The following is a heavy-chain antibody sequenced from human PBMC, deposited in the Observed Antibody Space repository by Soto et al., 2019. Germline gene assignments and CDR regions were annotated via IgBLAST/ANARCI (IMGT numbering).Heavy chain of an antibody. D-gene: IGHD2-8*01. V-gene: IGHV3-15*02. CDR3: TKYPLGYRTASTCWGYFDS. CDR1: GFTFTNAW. CDR2: IYSESDGGTT. J-gene: IGHJ4*02. Sequence: EVQLVESGGALAKPGGSLRLSCAVSGFTFTNAWMSWVRQAPGKGLEWVGRIYSESDGGTTEYAAAVKGRFTISRDDSENTLFLQMNSLKTEDTAVYYCTKYPLGYRTASTCWGYFDSWGLGTLVTVSS.